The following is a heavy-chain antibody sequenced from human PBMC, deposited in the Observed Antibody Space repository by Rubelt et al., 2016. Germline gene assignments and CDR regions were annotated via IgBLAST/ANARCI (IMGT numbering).Heavy chain of an antibody. CDR1: GGSFSGYY. V-gene: IGHV4-34*01. D-gene: IGHD6-13*01. Sequence: QVQLQQWGAGLLKPSETLSLTCAVYGGSFSGYYWSWIRQPPGKGLEWIGEINHSGSTNYNPSLKSRVTLSVDTSKNQFALKRSSVTAADTAVYYCARGRRGSSSWLGRDYYGMDVWGQGTTVTVSS. J-gene: IGHJ6*02. CDR3: ARGRRGSSSWLGRDYYGMDV. CDR2: INHSGST.